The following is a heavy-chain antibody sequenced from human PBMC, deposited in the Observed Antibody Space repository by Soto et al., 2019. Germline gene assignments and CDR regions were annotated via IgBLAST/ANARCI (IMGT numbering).Heavy chain of an antibody. CDR2: IKQDGSEK. J-gene: IGHJ6*02. D-gene: IGHD4-4*01. V-gene: IGHV3-7*01. CDR1: GFTFSSYW. Sequence: SLRLSCAASGFTFSSYWMSWVRQAPGKGLEWVANIKQDGSEKYYVDSVKGRFTISRDNAKNSLYLQMNSLRAEDTAVYYCARAYLQPVYYYGMDVWGQGTTVTVSS. CDR3: ARAYLQPVYYYGMDV.